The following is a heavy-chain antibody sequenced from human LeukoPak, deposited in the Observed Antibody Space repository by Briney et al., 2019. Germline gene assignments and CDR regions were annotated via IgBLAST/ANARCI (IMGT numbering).Heavy chain of an antibody. J-gene: IGHJ4*02. CDR3: ASGYSYGYEFDY. Sequence: SVKVSCKASGYTFTDYYIHWVRQAPGQGLEWMGGIIPIFGTANYAQKFQGRVTITADKSTSTAYMELSSLRSEDTAVYYCASGYSYGYEFDYWGQGTLVTVSS. CDR1: GYTFTDYY. V-gene: IGHV1-69*06. CDR2: IIPIFGTA. D-gene: IGHD5-18*01.